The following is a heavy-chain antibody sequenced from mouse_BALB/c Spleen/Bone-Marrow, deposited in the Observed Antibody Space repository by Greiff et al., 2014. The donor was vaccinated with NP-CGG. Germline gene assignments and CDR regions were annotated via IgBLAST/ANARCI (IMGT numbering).Heavy chain of an antibody. V-gene: IGHV1-9*01. CDR3: ARNLYYFDY. CDR2: ILPGSGST. Sequence: QVQLKESGAELMKPGASVKISCKATGYTFSSYWIEWVKQRPGHGLEWIGEILPGSGSTYYNEKFKGKATFTADTSSNTAYMQLSSLTSEDSAVYYCARNLYYFDYWGQGTTLTVSS. J-gene: IGHJ2*01. CDR1: GYTFSSYW.